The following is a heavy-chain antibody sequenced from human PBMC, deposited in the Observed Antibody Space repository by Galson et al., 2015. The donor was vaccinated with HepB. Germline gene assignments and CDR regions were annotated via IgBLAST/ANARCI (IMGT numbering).Heavy chain of an antibody. CDR1: GYTFTSYA. CDR3: ARAVVWRGWLPCGY. CDR2: INAGNGNT. D-gene: IGHD2-8*02. Sequence: SVKVSCKASGYTFTSYAMHWVRQAPGQRLEWMGWINAGNGNTKYSQKFQGRVTITSDTSASTAYMELSSLRSEDTAVYYCARAVVWRGWLPCGYWGQGTLVTVSS. J-gene: IGHJ4*02. V-gene: IGHV1-3*01.